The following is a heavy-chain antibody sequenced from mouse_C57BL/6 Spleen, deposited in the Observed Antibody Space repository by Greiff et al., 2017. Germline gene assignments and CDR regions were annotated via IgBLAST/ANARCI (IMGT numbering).Heavy chain of an antibody. V-gene: IGHV1-64*01. J-gene: IGHJ3*01. D-gene: IGHD1-1*01. CDR2: IHPNSGST. Sequence: QVQLQQPGAELVKPGASVTLSCKASGYTFTSYWMHWVKQRPGQGLEWIGMIHPNSGSTNYNEKFKSKATLTVDKSSSTAYMQLSSLTSEDSAVYYCARCPYYYGSGAYGGQGTLVTVSA. CDR1: GYTFTSYW. CDR3: ARCPYYYGSGAY.